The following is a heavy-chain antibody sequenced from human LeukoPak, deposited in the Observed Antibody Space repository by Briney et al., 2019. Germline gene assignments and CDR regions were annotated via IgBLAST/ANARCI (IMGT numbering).Heavy chain of an antibody. CDR2: IYHSGST. V-gene: IGHV4-4*02. CDR1: GGSISSSNW. J-gene: IGHJ4*02. Sequence: PSETLSLTCAVSGGSISSSNWWSWVRQPPGKGLEWIGEIYHSGSTNYNPSLKSRVTISVVKSKNQFSLKLSSVTAADTAVYYCARLPYDILTGYYWGHFDYWGQGTLVTVSS. CDR3: ARLPYDILTGYYWGHFDY. D-gene: IGHD3-9*01.